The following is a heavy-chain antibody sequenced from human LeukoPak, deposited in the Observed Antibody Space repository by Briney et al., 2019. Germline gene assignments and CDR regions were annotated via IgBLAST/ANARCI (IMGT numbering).Heavy chain of an antibody. CDR3: AKGLGNHFDY. CDR1: GFTFSSYG. Sequence: PGGSLRLSCAASGFTFSSYGMHWVRQAPGKGLEWVTVISHDGSNKYYADSVKGRFTISRDNSKNTLYLQVNSLRAEDTAVYYCAKGLGNHFDYWGQGTLVTVSS. D-gene: IGHD1-14*01. V-gene: IGHV3-30*18. J-gene: IGHJ4*02. CDR2: ISHDGSNK.